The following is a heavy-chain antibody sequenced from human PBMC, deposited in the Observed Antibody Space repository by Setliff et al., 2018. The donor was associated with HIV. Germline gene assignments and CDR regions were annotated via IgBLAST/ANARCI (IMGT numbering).Heavy chain of an antibody. V-gene: IGHV4-4*02. Sequence: SETLSLTCAVSGGSISSSNWWSWIRQPPGKGLEWIGEINHSGSTNYNPSLKSRVTISVDPSKNQLSLNLDSVTAADTAVYHCAREREAWSAYDSWGQGTLVTVSS. CDR3: AREREAWSAYDS. CDR1: GGSISSSNW. CDR2: INHSGST. J-gene: IGHJ5*02. D-gene: IGHD3-3*01.